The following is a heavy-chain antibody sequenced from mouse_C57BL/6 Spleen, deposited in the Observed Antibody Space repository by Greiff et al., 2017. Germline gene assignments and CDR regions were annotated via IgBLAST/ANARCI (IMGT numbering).Heavy chain of an antibody. D-gene: IGHD1-1*01. V-gene: IGHV5-12*01. Sequence: EVMLVESGGGLVQPGGSLKLSCAASGFTFSDYYMYWVRQTPEKRLEWVAYISNGGGSTYYPDTVKGRFTISRDNAKNTLYLQMSRLKSEDTAMYYCARNDPYYGKNAMDYWGQGTSVTVSS. CDR2: ISNGGGST. CDR3: ARNDPYYGKNAMDY. J-gene: IGHJ4*01. CDR1: GFTFSDYY.